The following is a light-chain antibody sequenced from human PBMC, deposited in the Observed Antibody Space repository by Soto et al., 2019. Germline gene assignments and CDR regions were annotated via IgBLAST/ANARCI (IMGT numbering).Light chain of an antibody. V-gene: IGLV1-40*01. CDR2: GDT. CDR3: QTYYRSLSGVV. CDR1: SSNIGASYG. J-gene: IGLJ2*01. Sequence: QSVLTQPPSVSGAPGQRVTLSCSGSSSNIGASYGVHWYQQLPGIAPRLLIYGDTNRPSGVPDRFFGSKSGTSASLAITGLQAEDEADYYCQTYYRSLSGVVFGGGTKVTVL.